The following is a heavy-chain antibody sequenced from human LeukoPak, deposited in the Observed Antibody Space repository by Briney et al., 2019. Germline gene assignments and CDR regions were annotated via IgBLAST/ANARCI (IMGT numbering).Heavy chain of an antibody. CDR3: ARDMQGSRLYLVGSQND. CDR1: GFIFSNYG. D-gene: IGHD1-26*01. J-gene: IGHJ4*02. CDR2: IKHDGGEM. V-gene: IGHV3-7*01. Sequence: GGSLRLSCTTSGFIFSNYGMHWVRQAPGKGLEWVANIKHDGGEMYYADSVKGRFTISRDNAMNSLYLQMNSLRAEDSALYYCARDMQGSRLYLVGSQNDWGQGSLVTVSS.